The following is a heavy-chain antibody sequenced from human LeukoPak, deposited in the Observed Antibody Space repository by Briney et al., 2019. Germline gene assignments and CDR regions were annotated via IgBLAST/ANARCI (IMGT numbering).Heavy chain of an antibody. CDR1: GGSFSGYY. J-gene: IGHJ5*02. CDR2: ITHNGYT. CDR3: AASGGPINWFDP. D-gene: IGHD3-10*01. Sequence: SETLSLTCAVYGGSFSGYYWGWIRQPPGKGLQWIGEITHNGYTNYNPALKSRVTISIDTSKNEFSLKVSSVTAADMAIYYCAASGGPINWFDPWGQGTLVTVSS. V-gene: IGHV4-34*01.